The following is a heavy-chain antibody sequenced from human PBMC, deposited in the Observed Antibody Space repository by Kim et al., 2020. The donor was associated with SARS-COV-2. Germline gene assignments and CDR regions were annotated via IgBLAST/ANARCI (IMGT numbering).Heavy chain of an antibody. V-gene: IGHV3-48*01. J-gene: IGHJ4*02. CDR3: ARRLDY. CDR2: SSSSTI. Sequence: SSSSTIYYADSLRGRFTISRDNAKNSLYLQMNRLRAEDTAVYYCARRLDYWGQGTLVTVSS.